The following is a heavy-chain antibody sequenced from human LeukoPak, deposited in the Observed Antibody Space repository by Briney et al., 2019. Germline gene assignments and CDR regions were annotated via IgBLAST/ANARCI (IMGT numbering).Heavy chain of an antibody. Sequence: SETLSLTCTVSGGSISSSSYYWGWIRQPPGKGLEWIGSIYYSGSTYYNPSLKSRVTISVDASKNQFSLKLSSVTAADTAVYYCARAGRDLWWRSPFFDYWGQGTLVTVSS. D-gene: IGHD2-21*01. CDR2: IYYSGST. J-gene: IGHJ4*02. CDR3: ARAGRDLWWRSPFFDY. CDR1: GGSISSSSYY. V-gene: IGHV4-39*07.